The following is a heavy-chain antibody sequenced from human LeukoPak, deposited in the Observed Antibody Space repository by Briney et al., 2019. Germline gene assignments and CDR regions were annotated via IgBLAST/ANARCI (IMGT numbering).Heavy chain of an antibody. CDR3: AREMYRSMSYQEY. CDR2: ISSGSSTT. Sequence: GGSLRLSCAASGFTFSSYSMNWVRQAPGKGLEWLSYISSGSSTTYYADSVKGRFTIPRDNAKSSLYLQMNSLRVEDTAIYYCAREMYRSMSYQEYWGQGTLVTVSS. V-gene: IGHV3-48*01. J-gene: IGHJ4*02. D-gene: IGHD6-13*01. CDR1: GFTFSSYS.